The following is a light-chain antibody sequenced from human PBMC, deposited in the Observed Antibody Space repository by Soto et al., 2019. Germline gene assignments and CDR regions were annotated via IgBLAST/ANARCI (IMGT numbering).Light chain of an antibody. CDR3: QSYDSSLSALYV. CDR1: RYNIGAGYD. J-gene: IGLJ1*01. Sequence: QSVLTQPPSVSGAPGQRVTISCTGGRYNIGAGYDVYWYQQLPGTAPKLLIYGDSNRPSGVPDRFSGSKSGTSASLAITGLQAEDEADYYCQSYDSSLSALYVFGTGTKVTVL. V-gene: IGLV1-40*01. CDR2: GDS.